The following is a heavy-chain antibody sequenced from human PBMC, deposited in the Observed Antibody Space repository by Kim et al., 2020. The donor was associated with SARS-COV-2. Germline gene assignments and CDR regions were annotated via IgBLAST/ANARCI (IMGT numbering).Heavy chain of an antibody. V-gene: IGHV1-3*01. Sequence: YSQKFQGRVTITRDTSASTAYMELSSLRSEDTAVYYCASLPYSRRWYFDYWGQGTLVTVSS. J-gene: IGHJ4*02. CDR3: ASLPYSRRWYFDY. D-gene: IGHD6-13*01.